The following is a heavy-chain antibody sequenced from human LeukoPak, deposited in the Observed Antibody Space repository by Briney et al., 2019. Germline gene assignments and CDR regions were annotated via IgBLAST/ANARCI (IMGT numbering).Heavy chain of an antibody. CDR2: INHSGST. J-gene: IGHJ4*01. Sequence: PSETLSLTCAVYGWPFSGYYWSWIRQPPGKGLEWIGEINHSGSTNYNPYLKSRGTISVETSKNQFSLKLSSVTAADTAVYYCARGPPIYDYVWGSYRYRNEFDYWGQGTLVTVSS. CDR3: ARGPPIYDYVWGSYRYRNEFDY. CDR1: GWPFSGYY. V-gene: IGHV4-34*01. D-gene: IGHD3-16*02.